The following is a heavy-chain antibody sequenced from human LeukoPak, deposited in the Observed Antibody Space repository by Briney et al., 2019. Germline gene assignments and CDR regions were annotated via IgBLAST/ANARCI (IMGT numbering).Heavy chain of an antibody. CDR1: SGSIRTYY. CDR2: FYYSGST. V-gene: IGHV4-59*08. J-gene: IGHJ5*02. Sequence: SETLSPTCTVSSGSIRTYYWSWIRQPPGKGLEWIGYFYYSGSTTYNPSLKSRVTISVDTSKNQFSLKLRSVTAADTAVYYCARGAEMATRLSWFDPWGQGSLVTVSS. CDR3: ARGAEMATRLSWFDP. D-gene: IGHD5-24*01.